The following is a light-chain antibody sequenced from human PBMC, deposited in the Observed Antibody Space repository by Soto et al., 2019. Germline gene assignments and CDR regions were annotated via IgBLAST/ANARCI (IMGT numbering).Light chain of an antibody. Sequence: EIVFTQSPGTLFLSPGERATLSCRASQSVSSSYLAWYQQKPGQAPRLLIYGASTRATGIPDRFSGSGSGTDFTLTISRLEPEDFAVYYCQQYGSSGTFGQGAKVDI. V-gene: IGKV3-20*01. CDR2: GAS. CDR3: QQYGSSGT. J-gene: IGKJ1*01. CDR1: QSVSSSY.